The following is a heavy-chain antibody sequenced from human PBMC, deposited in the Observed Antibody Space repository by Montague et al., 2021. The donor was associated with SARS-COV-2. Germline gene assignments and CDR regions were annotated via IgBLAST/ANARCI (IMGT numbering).Heavy chain of an antibody. CDR3: ARGPLWETGSYYKEHYFDH. CDR2: IKQDGSET. V-gene: IGHV3-7*01. D-gene: IGHD1-26*01. Sequence: SLRLSCAASGFTFSTYWMTWVRQAPGKGLEWVANIKQDGSETYYVDSIKGRFTVSRDNGENSLFLQMNSLRVEDTAVYYCARGPLWETGSYYKEHYFDHWGQGTLVTVAS. J-gene: IGHJ4*02. CDR1: GFTFSTYW.